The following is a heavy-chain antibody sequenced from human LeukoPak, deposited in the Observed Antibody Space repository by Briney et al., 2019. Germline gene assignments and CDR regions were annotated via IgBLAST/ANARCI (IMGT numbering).Heavy chain of an antibody. CDR3: ARGGDPRYCSSTSCFFYAFDI. V-gene: IGHV4-34*01. D-gene: IGHD2-2*01. Sequence: SETLSLTCAVYGGSFSGYYWSWIRQPPGKGLEWIGEINQSGSTNYNPSLKSRVTISVDTSKNQFSLKLSSVTAADTAVYYCARGGDPRYCSSTSCFFYAFDIWGQGTMVTVSS. CDR1: GGSFSGYY. J-gene: IGHJ3*02. CDR2: INQSGST.